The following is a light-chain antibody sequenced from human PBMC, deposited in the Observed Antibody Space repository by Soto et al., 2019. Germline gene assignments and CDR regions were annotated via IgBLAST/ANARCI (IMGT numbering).Light chain of an antibody. Sequence: QSVLTQPPSVSGAPGQRVTISCTGSSSNIGAGYDVHWYQQLPGTAPKLLISGNSNRPSGVPDRFSGSKSGTSASLAITGLQAEDEADYYCQFYDSSLSGWVFGGGTKGTVL. CDR1: SSNIGAGYD. CDR3: QFYDSSLSGWV. V-gene: IGLV1-40*01. CDR2: GNS. J-gene: IGLJ3*02.